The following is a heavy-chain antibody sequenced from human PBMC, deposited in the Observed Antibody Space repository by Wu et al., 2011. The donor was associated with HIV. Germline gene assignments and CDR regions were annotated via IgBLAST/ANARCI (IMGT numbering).Heavy chain of an antibody. V-gene: IGHV1-69-2*01. J-gene: IGHJ4*02. CDR1: EYTFTAYY. Sequence: EVQLIQSGAEVKKPGATVKISCTISEYTFTAYYLHWLQQAPGKGPEWVGLVDPEDGETMYGEKFQGRVTITAHTSAGTAYLELRSLKSEDTAVYYCATDPSREVTGNQYYFDYWGQGTLGHRLL. D-gene: IGHD2-21*02. CDR3: ATDPSREVTGNQYYFDY. CDR2: VDPEDGET.